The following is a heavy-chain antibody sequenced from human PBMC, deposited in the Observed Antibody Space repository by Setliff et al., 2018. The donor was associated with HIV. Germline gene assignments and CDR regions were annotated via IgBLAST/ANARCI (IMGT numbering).Heavy chain of an antibody. Sequence: SETLSLTCTVSGGSISDTRYYWGWVRQPPGKGLEWIGNILYGGTTFYNPSPRSRVTVSIDTTKTQFSLKMSSVTAADTAVYYCARPQLGLGGGSHFDYWGQGILVTVSS. D-gene: IGHD1-1*01. CDR2: ILYGGTT. CDR3: ARPQLGLGGGSHFDY. CDR1: GGSISDTRYY. J-gene: IGHJ4*02. V-gene: IGHV4-39*01.